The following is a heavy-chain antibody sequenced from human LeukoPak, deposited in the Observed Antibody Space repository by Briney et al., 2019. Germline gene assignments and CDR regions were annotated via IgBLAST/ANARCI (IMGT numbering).Heavy chain of an antibody. CDR2: ISGSGGST. CDR1: GFTFSSYA. J-gene: IGHJ4*02. Sequence: GGSLRLSCAASGFTFSSYAMGWVRQALGKGLEWVSAISGSGGSTYYADSVKGRFTISRDNSKNTLYLQMNSLRAEDTAVYYCAKEKSSGWYTNFDYWGQGTLVTVSS. D-gene: IGHD6-19*01. V-gene: IGHV3-23*01. CDR3: AKEKSSGWYTNFDY.